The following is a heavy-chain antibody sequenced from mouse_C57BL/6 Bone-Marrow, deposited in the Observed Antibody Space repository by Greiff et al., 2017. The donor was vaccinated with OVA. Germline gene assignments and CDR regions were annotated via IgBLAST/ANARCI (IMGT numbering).Heavy chain of an antibody. CDR2: IRLKSDNYAT. Sequence: DVKLQESGGGLVQPGGSMKLSCVASGFTFSNYWMNWVRQSPEKGLEWVAQIRLKSDNYATHYAESVKGRFTISRDDSKSSVYLQMNNLRAEDTGIYYCPTGHFDYWGQGTTLTVSS. CDR3: PTGHFDY. V-gene: IGHV6-3*01. CDR1: GFTFSNYW. D-gene: IGHD4-1*01. J-gene: IGHJ2*01.